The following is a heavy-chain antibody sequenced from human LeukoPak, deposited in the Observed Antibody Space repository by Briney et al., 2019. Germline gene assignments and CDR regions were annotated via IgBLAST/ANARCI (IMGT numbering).Heavy chain of an antibody. J-gene: IGHJ4*02. V-gene: IGHV4-34*01. CDR2: INHSGST. CDR3: ARGNGRNFDY. CDR1: GGSFSGYY. Sequence: TSETLSLTCAVYGGSFSGYYWSWIRQPPGKGLEWIGEINHSGSTNYNPSLKSRVTISVDTSKSQFSLKLSSVTAADTAVYYCARGNGRNFDYWGQGTLVTVSS. D-gene: IGHD4-23*01.